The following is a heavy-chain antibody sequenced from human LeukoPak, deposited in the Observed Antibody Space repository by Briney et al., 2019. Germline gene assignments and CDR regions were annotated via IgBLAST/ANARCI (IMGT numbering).Heavy chain of an antibody. V-gene: IGHV3-23*01. CDR2: ISNSGGTT. CDR3: AKGASDWFLFDY. Sequence: GGSLRLSCAASGFTFSNYAMNWVRQAPGKGLEWVSVISNSGGTTYYADSVKGRFSISRDNSKNTLYLQMNSLRAEDTAVYYCAKGASDWFLFDYWGQGTLVTVSS. D-gene: IGHD3-9*01. J-gene: IGHJ4*02. CDR1: GFTFSNYA.